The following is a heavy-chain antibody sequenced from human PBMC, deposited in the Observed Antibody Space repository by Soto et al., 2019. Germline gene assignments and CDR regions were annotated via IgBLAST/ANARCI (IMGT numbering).Heavy chain of an antibody. CDR3: ARELNWNNVLGFDS. D-gene: IGHD1-20*01. V-gene: IGHV1-18*04. CDR1: GYIFNSVG. Sequence: QLVQSGDEVKKPGASVKVSCRASGYIFNSVGISWLRQVPGQGLEWMGWVSTYSEHTKSVQKFQDRVTLTADTSTSTAYMELRSLRSDDTAVYYCARELNWNNVLGFDSWGQGTLVTVSS. CDR2: VSTYSEHT. J-gene: IGHJ4*02.